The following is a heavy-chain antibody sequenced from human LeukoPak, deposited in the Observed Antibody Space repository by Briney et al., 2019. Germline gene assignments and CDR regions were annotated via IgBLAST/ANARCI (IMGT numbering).Heavy chain of an antibody. CDR2: IRYDGTTT. CDR3: AKEIFCTQTTCQGNDAFHI. V-gene: IGHV3-30*02. CDR1: GLTFSDFG. D-gene: IGHD3-9*01. Sequence: GGSLRLSCAASGLTFSDFGMHWVRQAPGKGLEWVTFIRYDGTTTYYADSVKGRFTVSRDNSKNTVYLQMSSLKAEDTAIYYCAKEIFCTQTTCQGNDAFHIWGQGTVVTASS. J-gene: IGHJ3*02.